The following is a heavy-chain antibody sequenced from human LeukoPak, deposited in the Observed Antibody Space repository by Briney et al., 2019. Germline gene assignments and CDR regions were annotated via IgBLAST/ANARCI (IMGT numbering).Heavy chain of an antibody. CDR3: AGRITGYSSGYVF. CDR2: ISGSAHKI. D-gene: IGHD5-18*01. CDR1: GFTFSNYA. V-gene: IGHV3-23*01. J-gene: IGHJ4*02. Sequence: GGSLRLSCVGSGFTFSNYAMSWVRQAPGKGLDWLSVISGSAHKIRYADSVRGRFTISRDNSENTVYLQMNNLRGEDTAIYYCAGRITGYSSGYVFWGQGTLVTVSS.